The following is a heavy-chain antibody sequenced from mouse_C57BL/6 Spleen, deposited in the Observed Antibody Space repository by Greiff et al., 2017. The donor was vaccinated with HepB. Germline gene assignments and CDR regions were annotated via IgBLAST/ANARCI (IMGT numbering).Heavy chain of an antibody. V-gene: IGHV1-66*01. CDR2: IYPGSGNT. D-gene: IGHD3-1*01. CDR1: GYSFTSYY. J-gene: IGHJ3*01. CDR3: ASAQLGGVSWFAY. Sequence: VQLVESGPELVKPGASVKISCKASGYSFTSYYIHWVKQRPGQGLEWIGWIYPGSGNTKYNEKFKGKATLTADTSSSTAYMQLSSLTSEDSAVYYCASAQLGGVSWFAYWGQGTLVTVSA.